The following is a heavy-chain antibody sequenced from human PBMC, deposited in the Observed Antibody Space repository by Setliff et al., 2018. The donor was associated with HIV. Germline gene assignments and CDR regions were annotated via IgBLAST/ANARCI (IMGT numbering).Heavy chain of an antibody. V-gene: IGHV1-69*08. CDR2: IIPVGGTT. CDR1: GGI. D-gene: IGHD1-1*01. CDR3: ATGLSSTDPSSNS. Sequence: SVKVSCKTSGGIISWVRQVPGQGLEWMGRIIPVGGTTNYAQKFQGRVTITADKSTSTVYMELGSLRSDDTAVYYCATGLSSTDPSSNSWGQGTPVTVSS. J-gene: IGHJ4*02.